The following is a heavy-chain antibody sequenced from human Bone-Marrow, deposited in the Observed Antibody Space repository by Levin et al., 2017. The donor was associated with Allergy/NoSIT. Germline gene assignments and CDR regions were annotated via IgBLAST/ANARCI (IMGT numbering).Heavy chain of an antibody. D-gene: IGHD1-20*01. V-gene: IGHV4-39*07. J-gene: IGHJ5*02. CDR3: ARLADNWNVNWFDP. CDR2: IYYNSYT. CDR1: GASINSTNYY. Sequence: GSLRLSCTVSGASINSTNYYWGWIRQPPGKGLEWIGTIYYNSYTYCNPSLKSRVTISKDTSKNQFSLKLSSVTAADTAVYYCARLADNWNVNWFDPWGQGTLVTVSS.